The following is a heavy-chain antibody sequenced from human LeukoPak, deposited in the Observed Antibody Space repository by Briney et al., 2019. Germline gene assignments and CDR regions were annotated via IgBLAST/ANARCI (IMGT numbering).Heavy chain of an antibody. CDR3: ARDQTFYGSGSLDY. CDR1: GFTFSDYT. CDR2: ISSSGSYI. J-gene: IGHJ4*02. V-gene: IGHV3-21*01. D-gene: IGHD3-10*01. Sequence: PGGSLRLSCAASGFTFSDYTMNWVRQAPGKGLEWVSSISSSGSYIYYADSVKGRFTISRDSAKNSLYLQMNSLRGDDTAVYFCARDQTFYGSGSLDYWGQGTLVTVSS.